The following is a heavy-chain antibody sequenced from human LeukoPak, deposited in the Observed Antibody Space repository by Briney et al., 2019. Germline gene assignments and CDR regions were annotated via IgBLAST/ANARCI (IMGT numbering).Heavy chain of an antibody. Sequence: GGSLRLSCAASGFTFSSYGMHWVRQAPGKGLEWGAVIWYDGSNKYYADSVKGRFTISRDNSKNTLYLQMNSLRAEDTAVYYCARAYCGGDCYSTPNYYYYYYMDVWGKGTTVTVSS. J-gene: IGHJ6*03. V-gene: IGHV3-33*01. CDR3: ARAYCGGDCYSTPNYYYYYYMDV. CDR2: IWYDGSNK. CDR1: GFTFSSYG. D-gene: IGHD2-21*02.